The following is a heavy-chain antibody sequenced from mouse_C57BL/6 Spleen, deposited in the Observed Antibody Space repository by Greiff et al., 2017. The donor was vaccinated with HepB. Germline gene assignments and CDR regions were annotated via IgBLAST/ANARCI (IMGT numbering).Heavy chain of an antibody. V-gene: IGHV1-55*01. J-gene: IGHJ2*01. CDR2: IYPGSGST. CDR1: GYTFTSYW. Sequence: VQLQQAGAELVKPGASEKMSCKAAGYTFTSYWITWVKQRPGQGLEWIGDIYPGSGSTNYNEKFKSKATLTVDTSSSTAYMQLSSLTSEDSAVYYCARGAAQATGDYWGQGTTLTVSS. CDR3: ARGAAQATGDY. D-gene: IGHD3-2*02.